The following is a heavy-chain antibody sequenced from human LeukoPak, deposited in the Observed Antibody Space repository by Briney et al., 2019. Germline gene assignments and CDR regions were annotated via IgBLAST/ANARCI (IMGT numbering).Heavy chain of an antibody. CDR3: ARNKEGKSLDY. CDR2: MNPNSGGT. CDR1: GYTFTDYY. Sequence: ASVTVSCKASGYTFTDYYIHWVRQAPGQGLEWMAWMNPNSGGTSYAQKFQGRVTMTRDTSISTAYMELSRLRFDDTAVYYCARNKEGKSLDYWGQGTLVTVSS. J-gene: IGHJ4*02. V-gene: IGHV1-2*02.